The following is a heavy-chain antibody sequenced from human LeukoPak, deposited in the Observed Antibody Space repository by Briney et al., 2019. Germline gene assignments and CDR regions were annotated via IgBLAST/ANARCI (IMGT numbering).Heavy chain of an antibody. CDR2: ISSSSSYI. V-gene: IGHV3-21*01. Sequence: PGGSLRLSCVASGFTFSSYSMNWVRQAPGKGLEWVSSISSSSSYIYYADSVKGRFTISRDNAKKSLYLQMNSLRAEDTAVYYCARGDRDLYCSSTSCYPVLGGQGTLVTVSS. J-gene: IGHJ4*02. D-gene: IGHD2-2*01. CDR1: GFTFSSYS. CDR3: ARGDRDLYCSSTSCYPVL.